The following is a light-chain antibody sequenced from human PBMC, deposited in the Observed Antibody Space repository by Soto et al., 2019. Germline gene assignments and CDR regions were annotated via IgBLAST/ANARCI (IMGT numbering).Light chain of an antibody. CDR2: DAS. V-gene: IGKV3-15*01. CDR1: QSVSSN. J-gene: IGKJ1*01. Sequence: EIVMTQSPGTLSVSPGERATLSCRASQSVSSNLAWYQQKPDQAPRLLISDASTRATGIPARFSGSGSGTEFTLTVSSLQSEDFAVYYCQQYIKWPITFGQGTKVDIK. CDR3: QQYIKWPIT.